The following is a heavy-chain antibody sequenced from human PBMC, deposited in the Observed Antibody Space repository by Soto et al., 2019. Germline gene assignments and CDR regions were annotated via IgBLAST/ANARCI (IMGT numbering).Heavy chain of an antibody. D-gene: IGHD6-19*01. J-gene: IGHJ5*02. V-gene: IGHV4-34*01. CDR1: GGSFSGYY. CDR3: ASGHFPSSAAIPILRSSNNCFDP. Sequence: QVQLQQWGAGLLKPSETLSLTCAVYGGSFSGYYWSWIRQPPGKGLEWIGEINHSGSTNYNPTLKSRVTISVDTSKNQFSLKLSSVTAADTAVYYCASGHFPSSAAIPILRSSNNCFDPWGQGTLVTVSS. CDR2: INHSGST.